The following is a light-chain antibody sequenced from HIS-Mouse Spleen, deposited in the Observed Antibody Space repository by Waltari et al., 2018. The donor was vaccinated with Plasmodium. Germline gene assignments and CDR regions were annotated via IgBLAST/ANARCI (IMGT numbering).Light chain of an antibody. V-gene: IGLV3-10*01. J-gene: IGLJ3*02. CDR1: ALQQKY. CDR3: YSTDSSGNHRV. Sequence: SYELTQPHSVSVSPGQTARITCSGDALQQKYAYWYQQKSGQAPALVIYEDSKRPSGIPERFSGSSSGTMATLTISGAQVEDEADYYCYSTDSSGNHRVFGGGTKLTVL. CDR2: EDS.